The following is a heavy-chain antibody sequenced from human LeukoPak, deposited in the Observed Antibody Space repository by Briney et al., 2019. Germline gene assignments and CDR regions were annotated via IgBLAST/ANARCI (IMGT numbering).Heavy chain of an antibody. CDR1: GFTFSSYA. J-gene: IGHJ6*02. CDR3: AKGGTMVRGVIIPPYYSYGMDV. V-gene: IGHV3-23*01. Sequence: GGSLRLSCAASGFTFSSYAMSWVRQAPGKGLEWVSAISGSGGSTYYADSVKGRFTISRDNSKNTLYLQMNSLRAEDTAVYYCAKGGTMVRGVIIPPYYSYGMDVWGQGTTVTVSS. D-gene: IGHD3-10*01. CDR2: ISGSGGST.